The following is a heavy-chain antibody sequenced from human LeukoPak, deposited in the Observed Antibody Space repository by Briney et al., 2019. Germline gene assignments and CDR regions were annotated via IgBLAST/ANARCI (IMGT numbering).Heavy chain of an antibody. D-gene: IGHD3-22*01. J-gene: IGHJ4*02. Sequence: PSETLSLTCTVSGTSIRNYYWSWVRQSPGQGLEWLAYGHHTGSSNLSPPFRSRVTTSVDASRNQFSLRLTSMTAADTAVYYCAREKEGTDHDSTAAFHYWGQGILVIVSS. CDR3: AREKEGTDHDSTAAFHY. V-gene: IGHV4-59*01. CDR1: GTSIRNYY. CDR2: GHHTGSS.